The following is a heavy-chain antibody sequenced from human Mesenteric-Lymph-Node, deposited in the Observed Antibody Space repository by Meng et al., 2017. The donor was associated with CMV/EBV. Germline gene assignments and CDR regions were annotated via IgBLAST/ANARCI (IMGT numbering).Heavy chain of an antibody. CDR3: ARDLYGDIDY. V-gene: IGHV4-34*01. Sequence: SETLSLTCAVYGESFSGFYWSWIRQPPGKGLEWIGEINHSGSTNYNPSLKSRVTISVDTSKNQFSLKLSSVTAADTAVYYCARDLYGDIDYWGQGTLVTVSS. CDR1: GESFSGFY. CDR2: INHSGST. J-gene: IGHJ4*02. D-gene: IGHD4-17*01.